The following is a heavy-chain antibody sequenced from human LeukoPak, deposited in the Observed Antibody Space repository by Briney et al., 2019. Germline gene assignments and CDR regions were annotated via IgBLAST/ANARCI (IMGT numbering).Heavy chain of an antibody. Sequence: PSQTLSLTCTVSGGSISSGDYYWSWIRQPPGKGLEWIGYIYYSGSTYYNPSLKSRVTISVDTSKNQFSLKLSSVTAADTAVYYCARALSSVVTPWYFDYWGQGTLVTVSS. CDR3: ARALSSVVTPWYFDY. CDR2: IYYSGST. J-gene: IGHJ4*02. D-gene: IGHD4-23*01. CDR1: GGSISSGDYY. V-gene: IGHV4-30-4*08.